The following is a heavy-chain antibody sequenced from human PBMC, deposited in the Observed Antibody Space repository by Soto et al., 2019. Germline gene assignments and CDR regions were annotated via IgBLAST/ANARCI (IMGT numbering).Heavy chain of an antibody. CDR2: IIPILRVT. V-gene: IGHV1-69*02. Sequence: QVQLVQSGAEVKKPGSSVKVSCKASGDTFSSYTFSWVRQAPGQGLEWVGRIIPILRVTNYAQKFQGRVTITSDKSTTTVYMELGSLRSEDTAVYYFVGVRGIAATGETYDYWGQGTLVTVSS. CDR3: VGVRGIAATGETYDY. J-gene: IGHJ4*02. CDR1: GDTFSSYT. D-gene: IGHD6-13*01.